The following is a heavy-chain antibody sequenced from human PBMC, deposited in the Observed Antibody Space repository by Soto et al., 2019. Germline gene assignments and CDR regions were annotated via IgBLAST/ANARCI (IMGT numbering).Heavy chain of an antibody. CDR1: GFTFSSYS. D-gene: IGHD3-9*01. Sequence: PGGSLRLSCAASGFTFSSYSMNWVRQAPGKGLEWVSCISSSSSTIYYADSVKGRFTISRDNAKNSLYLQMNSLRDEDTAVYYCARDLRHYDILTGYYDYGMAVWGQGTTVTVSS. V-gene: IGHV3-48*02. J-gene: IGHJ6*02. CDR3: ARDLRHYDILTGYYDYGMAV. CDR2: ISSSSSTI.